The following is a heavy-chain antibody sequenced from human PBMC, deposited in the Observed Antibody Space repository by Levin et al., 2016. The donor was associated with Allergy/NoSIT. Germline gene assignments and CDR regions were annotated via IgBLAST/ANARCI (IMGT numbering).Heavy chain of an antibody. CDR2: VNSNTGGT. J-gene: IGHJ4*02. CDR1: GYTFTNYY. CDR3: ARDYSSISYGAFDY. V-gene: IGHV1-2*06. D-gene: IGHD6-13*01. Sequence: ASVKVSCKASGYTFTNYYIYWMRLAPGQGLECLGRVNSNTGGTDYGQKFQGRVTMTTDTSTNTVYMELISLTSDDAAVYYCARDYSSISYGAFDYWGQGTLVTVSS.